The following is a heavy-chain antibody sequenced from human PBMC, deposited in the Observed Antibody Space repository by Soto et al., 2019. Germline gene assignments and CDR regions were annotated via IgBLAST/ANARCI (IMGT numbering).Heavy chain of an antibody. V-gene: IGHV4-59*01. CDR2: IYYTGST. CDR1: GGSLSRYW. CDR3: ARGPGASGTYHYFFDY. J-gene: IGHJ4*02. Sequence: PSETLSLTCTVSGGSLSRYWWSWIRQPPGKGLEWIGYIYYTGSTNYNPSLKSRVTISLDASKNQFSLKLSSVTAADTAVYYCARGPGASGTYHYFFDYCGPRNLVTVCS. D-gene: IGHD3-10*01.